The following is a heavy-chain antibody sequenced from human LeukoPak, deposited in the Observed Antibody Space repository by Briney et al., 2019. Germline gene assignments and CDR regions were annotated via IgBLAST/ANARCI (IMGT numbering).Heavy chain of an antibody. CDR1: GFPFSIYW. CDR3: FGIF. D-gene: IGHD1-14*01. J-gene: IGHJ4*02. Sequence: GGSLTLLCAASGFPFSIYWMIWLRQPPGKGLEGGANIKSDGSEKYYVQSVKGRFTISRDNAKNALYLQIYSRRDEYTVVYYCFGIFWGQGTLVTVSS. V-gene: IGHV3-7*01. CDR2: IKSDGSEK.